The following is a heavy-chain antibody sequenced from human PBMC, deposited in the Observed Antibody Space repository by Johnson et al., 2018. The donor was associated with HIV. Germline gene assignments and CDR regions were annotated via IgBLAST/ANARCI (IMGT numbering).Heavy chain of an antibody. D-gene: IGHD3-10*01. V-gene: IGHV3-64*01. CDR3: ASEALLWFGENGAFDI. CDR2: GST. J-gene: IGHJ3*02. Sequence: GSTYYANSVKGRFTISRDNSKNTLYLQMNSQRAEDTAVYYCASEALLWFGENGAFDIWGQGTMVTVSS.